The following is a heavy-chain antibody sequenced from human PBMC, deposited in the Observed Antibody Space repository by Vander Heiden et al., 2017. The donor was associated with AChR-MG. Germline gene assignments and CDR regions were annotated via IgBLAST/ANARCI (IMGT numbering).Heavy chain of an antibody. V-gene: IGHV3-9*01. CDR2: ISWNSGSI. CDR1: GFTFDDYA. Sequence: EVQLVESGGGLVQPGRSLRLSWAASGFTFDDYAMHWVRQAPGKGLEWVSGISWNSGSIGYADSVKGRFTISRDNAKNSLYLQMNSLRAEDTALYYCAKGNYYYYYGMDVWGQGTTVTVSS. CDR3: AKGNYYYYYGMDV. J-gene: IGHJ6*02.